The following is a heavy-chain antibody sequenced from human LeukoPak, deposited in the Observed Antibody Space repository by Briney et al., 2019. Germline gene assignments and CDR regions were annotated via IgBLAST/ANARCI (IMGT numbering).Heavy chain of an antibody. CDR2: IYYSGST. J-gene: IGHJ3*02. CDR3: VRHLSAGRPAFDI. V-gene: IGHV4-59*08. CDR1: GGSINSYY. D-gene: IGHD2-15*01. Sequence: SETLSLTCTASGGSINSYYWSWIRQPPGKGLEWIGYIYYSGSTNYNPSLKSRVTISVDTSNNKFSLQLTSLTAADTAVYYCVRHLSAGRPAFDIWGQGTMVTVSS.